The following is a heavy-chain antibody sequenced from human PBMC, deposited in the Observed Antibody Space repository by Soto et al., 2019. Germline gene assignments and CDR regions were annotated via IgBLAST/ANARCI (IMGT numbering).Heavy chain of an antibody. J-gene: IGHJ4*02. CDR1: GGSIIDGQTY. D-gene: IGHD2-15*01. V-gene: IGHV4-31*03. CDR3: ARDATGVAPY. CDR2: INYRGTT. Sequence: SETLSLTCTVSGGSIIDGQTYLNWIRQHPERGLEWMGYINYRGTTNYSPALKSRILISIDTSKNQFSLRLTSVTAADTAVYYCARDATGVAPYWGQGTLVTVSS.